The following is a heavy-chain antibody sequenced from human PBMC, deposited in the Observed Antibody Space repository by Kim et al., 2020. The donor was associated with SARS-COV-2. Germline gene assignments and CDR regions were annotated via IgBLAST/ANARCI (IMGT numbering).Heavy chain of an antibody. D-gene: IGHD1-26*01. Sequence: GGSLRLSCAASGFTFSSYAMSWVRQAPGKGLEWVSAISGSGGSTYYADSVKGRFTISRDNSKNTLYLQMNSLRAEDTAVYYCAKGATSRYSGSYYRPLDYYYGMDVWGQGTTVTVSS. CDR2: ISGSGGST. J-gene: IGHJ6*02. CDR3: AKGATSRYSGSYYRPLDYYYGMDV. V-gene: IGHV3-23*01. CDR1: GFTFSSYA.